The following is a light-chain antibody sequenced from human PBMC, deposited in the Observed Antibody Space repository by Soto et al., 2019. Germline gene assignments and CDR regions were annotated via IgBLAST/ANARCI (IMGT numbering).Light chain of an antibody. Sequence: QSAQTQPRSVSRSPGQSVTISCTGTSSDVGGYNYVSWYQQHPGKAPKLMIYDVSKRPSGVPDRFSGSKSGNTASLTISGLQAEDEAHYYCCSYAGSYTFVVFGGGTKLTFL. CDR2: DVS. J-gene: IGLJ2*01. CDR3: CSYAGSYTFVV. V-gene: IGLV2-11*01. CDR1: SSDVGGYNY.